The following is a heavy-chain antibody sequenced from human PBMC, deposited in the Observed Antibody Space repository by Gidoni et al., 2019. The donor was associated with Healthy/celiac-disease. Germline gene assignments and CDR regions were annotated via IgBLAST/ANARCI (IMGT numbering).Heavy chain of an antibody. CDR3: ARHRHSNYGMDYYYYMDV. CDR1: GYSISSGYY. Sequence: QVQLQESGPGLVKPSETLSLTCTVSGYSISSGYYWGWIRQPPGKGLEWIGSIYHSGSTYYNPSLKSRVTISVDTSKNQFSLKLSSVTAADTAVYYCARHRHSNYGMDYYYYMDVWGKGTTVTVSS. J-gene: IGHJ6*03. V-gene: IGHV4-38-2*02. CDR2: IYHSGST. D-gene: IGHD4-4*01.